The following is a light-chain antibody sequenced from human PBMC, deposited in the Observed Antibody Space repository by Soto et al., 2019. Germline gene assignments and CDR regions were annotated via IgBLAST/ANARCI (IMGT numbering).Light chain of an antibody. CDR3: QKYNCAPFT. CDR1: QDMRNY. V-gene: IGKV1-27*01. Sequence: DTQMTQSPSSLSASVGARVTITCRASQDMRNYVSWYQLKPGVVPRFLIYATSTLPSGVPSRFSDSGSRTDFTLTISSLQPEDVATYYCQKYNCAPFTFGPGTKVEIK. J-gene: IGKJ3*01. CDR2: ATS.